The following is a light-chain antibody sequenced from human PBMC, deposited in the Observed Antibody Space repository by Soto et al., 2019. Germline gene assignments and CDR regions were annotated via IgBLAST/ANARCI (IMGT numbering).Light chain of an antibody. J-gene: IGLJ1*01. Sequence: QSVLTQPPSASGTPGQSVTISCSGISSNIGSNPVNWFQQLPGSAPKLLIYSHNQRPSGVPDRFSGSKSGTSASLAISGLQSEDEAAYYCGALDDRLNGYVFGTGTKLTVL. CDR3: GALDDRLNGYV. V-gene: IGLV1-44*01. CDR2: SHN. CDR1: SSNIGSNP.